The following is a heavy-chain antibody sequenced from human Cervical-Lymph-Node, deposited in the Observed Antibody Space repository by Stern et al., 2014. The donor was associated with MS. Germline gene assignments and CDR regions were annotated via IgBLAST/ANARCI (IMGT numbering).Heavy chain of an antibody. V-gene: IGHV1-69*01. D-gene: IGHD2-2*01. CDR1: GGTFRSFA. J-gene: IGHJ6*02. CDR3: ASAHPATRRGYKGMNV. Sequence: QVQLVQSGSEVRKPGSSVNVTCKASGGTFRSFAVNWVRQAPGQGLEWVGGIIPVFGTPTYAQQFQGRVTIISDESTNTVYVELSSLTTDDTATYFCASAHPATRRGYKGMNVWGQGTTIAVSS. CDR2: IIPVFGTP.